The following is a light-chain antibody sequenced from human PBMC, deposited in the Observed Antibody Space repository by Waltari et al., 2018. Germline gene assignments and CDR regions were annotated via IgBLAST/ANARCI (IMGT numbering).Light chain of an antibody. CDR2: KAS. J-gene: IGKJ5*01. V-gene: IGKV1-5*03. Sequence: DIQMTQSPSTLSASVGDRVTITCRASQSISSWLAWYKQKPGKAPKLLIYKASSLESWVPSRFSGSGSGTEFTLTISSLQPDDFATYYCQQYNSYSPITFGQGTRLEIK. CDR3: QQYNSYSPIT. CDR1: QSISSW.